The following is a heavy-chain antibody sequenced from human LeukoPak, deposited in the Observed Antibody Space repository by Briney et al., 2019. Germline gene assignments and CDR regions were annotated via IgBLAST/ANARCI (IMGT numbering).Heavy chain of an antibody. CDR3: ARFGTHSSGWYPKDYYFDY. CDR2: IYYSGST. D-gene: IGHD6-19*01. CDR1: GGSISSYY. V-gene: IGHV4-59*01. J-gene: IGHJ4*02. Sequence: SETLSLTCTVSGGSISSYYWSWIRQPPGKGLEWIGYIYYSGSTNYNPSLKSRVTISVDTSKNQFSLKLSSVTAADTAVYYCARFGTHSSGWYPKDYYFDYWGQGTLVTVSS.